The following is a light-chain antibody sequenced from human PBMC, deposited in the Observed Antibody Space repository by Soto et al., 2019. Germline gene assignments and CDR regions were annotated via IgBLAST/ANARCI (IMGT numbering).Light chain of an antibody. CDR3: TSSTSNNTPGV. Sequence: QSALTQPASVSGSPGQSITISCTGTSSDVGGYDYVSWYQQHPGKAPKLIIYEVSNRPSGVSNRFSASKSSNTASLTISGLEAEDEAAYYCTSSTSNNTPGVFGGGTKLTVL. J-gene: IGLJ3*02. V-gene: IGLV2-14*01. CDR2: EVS. CDR1: SSDVGGYDY.